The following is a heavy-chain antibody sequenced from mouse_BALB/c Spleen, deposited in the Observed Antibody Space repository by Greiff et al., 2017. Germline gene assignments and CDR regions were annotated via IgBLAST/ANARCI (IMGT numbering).Heavy chain of an antibody. Sequence: EVMLVESGGGLVKPGGSLKLSCAASGFTFSDYYMYWVRQTPEKRLEWVATISDGGSYTYYPDSVKGRFTISRDNAKNNLYLQMSSLKSEDTAMYYCARGFFYGSSTYYFDYWGQGTTLTVSS. CDR3: ARGFFYGSSTYYFDY. CDR1: GFTFSDYY. D-gene: IGHD1-1*01. V-gene: IGHV5-4*02. CDR2: ISDGGSYT. J-gene: IGHJ2*01.